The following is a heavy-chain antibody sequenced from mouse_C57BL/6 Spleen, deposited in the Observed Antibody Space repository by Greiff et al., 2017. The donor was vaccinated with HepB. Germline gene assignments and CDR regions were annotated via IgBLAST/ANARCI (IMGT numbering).Heavy chain of an antibody. CDR2: INPNNGGT. D-gene: IGHD2-5*01. CDR1: GYTFTDYY. J-gene: IGHJ3*01. CDR3: AFYSNYGWFAY. Sequence: SGPELVKPGASVKISCKASGYTFTDYYMNWVKQSHGKSLEWIGDINPNNGGTSYNQKFKGKATLTVDKSSSTAYMALRSLTSEDSAVYYCAFYSNYGWFAYWGQGTLVTVSA. V-gene: IGHV1-26*01.